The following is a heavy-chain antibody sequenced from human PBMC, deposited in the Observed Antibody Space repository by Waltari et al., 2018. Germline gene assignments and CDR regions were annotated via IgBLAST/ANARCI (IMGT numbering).Heavy chain of an antibody. D-gene: IGHD2-15*01. CDR2: ITSDGSRT. Sequence: VQLVESGGGLVQPGGSLRLSCEALGFTFSTSWMCWVRQVPGKGLVWVSTITSDGSRTRYADSVKGRFTISRDNAKNTLYLQTNSLRAEDTAVYYCASHRPGGYGMDVWGHGTTVTVSS. CDR3: ASHRPGGYGMDV. CDR1: GFTFSTSW. V-gene: IGHV3-74*01. J-gene: IGHJ6*02.